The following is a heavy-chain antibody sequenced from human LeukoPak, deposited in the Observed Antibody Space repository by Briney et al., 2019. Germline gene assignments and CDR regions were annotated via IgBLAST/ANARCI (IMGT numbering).Heavy chain of an antibody. D-gene: IGHD4-23*01. CDR2: IYPGDSDT. Sequence: GESLQISSHGSGYSFTSYWIAWVRPVPGKGLAWKGIIYPGDSDTRYSPSFQGQVTISADKSISTAYLQWSSLKASDTAMYYCARRDYGGKHFDYWGQGTLVTVSS. CDR1: GYSFTSYW. J-gene: IGHJ4*02. V-gene: IGHV5-51*01. CDR3: ARRDYGGKHFDY.